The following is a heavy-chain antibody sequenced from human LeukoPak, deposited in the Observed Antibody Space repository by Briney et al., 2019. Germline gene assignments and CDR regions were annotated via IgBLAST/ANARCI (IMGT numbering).Heavy chain of an antibody. J-gene: IGHJ5*02. CDR2: IYTSGST. D-gene: IGHD2-2*01. CDR3: ARERSTGDFDP. Sequence: SETLSLTCTVSGDSISSGNYWGWIRQPAGKRLEWIGRIYTSGSTNYNPSLKSRVTMSVDTSKNQFSLKLSSVTAADTAVYYCARERSTGDFDPWGQGTLVTVSS. V-gene: IGHV4-4*07. CDR1: GDSISSGNY.